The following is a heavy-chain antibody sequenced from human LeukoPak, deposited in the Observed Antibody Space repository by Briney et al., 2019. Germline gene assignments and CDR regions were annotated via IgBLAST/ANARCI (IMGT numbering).Heavy chain of an antibody. CDR1: GFTFSSYA. Sequence: GGSLRFSCAASGFTFSSYAMSWVRQAPGKGLEWVSSLSHTGGTTYFADSVQGRFTISRDNSKDTLYLQMDSLRAEDTAVYYCAKDLAGRPYGCDYWGQGTLVTVSS. J-gene: IGHJ4*02. CDR3: AKDLAGRPYGCDY. V-gene: IGHV3-23*01. CDR2: LSHTGGTT. D-gene: IGHD4-17*01.